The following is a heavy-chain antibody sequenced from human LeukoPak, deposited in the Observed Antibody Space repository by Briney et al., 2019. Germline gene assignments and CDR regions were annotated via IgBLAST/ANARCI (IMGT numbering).Heavy chain of an antibody. J-gene: IGHJ5*02. CDR1: GGSISSYY. V-gene: IGHV4-59*01. Sequence: PSETLSLTCTVSGGSISSYYWSWIRQPPGKGLEWIGYIYYSGSTNYNPSLKSRVTISVDTSKNQFSLKLSSVTAADTAVYYCARDYGYYYGSGSYFSGFWFDPWGQGTLVTVSS. CDR3: ARDYGYYYGSGSYFSGFWFDP. CDR2: IYYSGST. D-gene: IGHD3-10*01.